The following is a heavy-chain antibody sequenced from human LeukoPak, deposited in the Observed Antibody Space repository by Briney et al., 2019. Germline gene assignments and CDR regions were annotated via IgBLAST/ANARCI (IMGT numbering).Heavy chain of an antibody. CDR1: GFTFSSYS. D-gene: IGHD6-13*01. V-gene: IGHV3-48*04. CDR2: ISSSSSTI. Sequence: PGGSLRLSCAASGFTFSSYSMNWVRQAPGKGLEWVSYISSSSSTIYYADSVKGRFTISRDNAKNSLYLQMNSLRAEDTAVYYCARDRLGLAAAGTGYYYGMDVWGQGTTVTVSS. J-gene: IGHJ6*02. CDR3: ARDRLGLAAAGTGYYYGMDV.